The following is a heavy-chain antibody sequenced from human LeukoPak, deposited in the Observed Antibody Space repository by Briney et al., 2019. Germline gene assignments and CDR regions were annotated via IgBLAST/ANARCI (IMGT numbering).Heavy chain of an antibody. CDR3: ASDWDGGYNFNTFDI. Sequence: SETLSLTCTVSGVSLDDTTYYWGWIRQPPGKGLELIGTLHYSAGAHYNPSLKSRATISLDRSRNQFSLKLTSVTSADTAVYYCASDWDGGYNFNTFDIWGQGTVVTVSS. CDR2: LHYSAGA. D-gene: IGHD5-24*01. V-gene: IGHV4-39*07. J-gene: IGHJ3*02. CDR1: GVSLDDTTYY.